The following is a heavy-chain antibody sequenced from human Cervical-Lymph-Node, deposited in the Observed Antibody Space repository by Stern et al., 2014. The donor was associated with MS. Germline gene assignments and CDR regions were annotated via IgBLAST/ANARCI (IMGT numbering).Heavy chain of an antibody. CDR2: IYYSGST. CDR3: ARDRGSSSPFDY. Sequence: QLQLQESGPGLVKPSQTLSLTCTVSGGSISSGGYYWSWIRQHPGKGLEWIGYIYYSGSTYYNPSLKSRVTISVDTSKNQFSLKLRSVTAADTAVYYCARDRGSSSPFDYWGQGTLVTVSS. J-gene: IGHJ4*02. D-gene: IGHD6-6*01. V-gene: IGHV4-31*03. CDR1: GGSISSGGYY.